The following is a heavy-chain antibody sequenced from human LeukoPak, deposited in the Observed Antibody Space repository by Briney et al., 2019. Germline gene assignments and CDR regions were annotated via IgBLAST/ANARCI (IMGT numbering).Heavy chain of an antibody. V-gene: IGHV3-21*04. CDR1: GFTFSSYS. CDR2: ISSSSSYI. CDR3: ARENAYGGNSGLAFDY. Sequence: GGSLRLSCAASGFTFSSYSMNWVRQAPGKGLEWVSSISSSSSYIYYADSVKGRFTISRDNAKNSLYLQMNSLRAEDTAVYYCARENAYGGNSGLAFDYWGQGTLVTVSS. J-gene: IGHJ4*02. D-gene: IGHD4-23*01.